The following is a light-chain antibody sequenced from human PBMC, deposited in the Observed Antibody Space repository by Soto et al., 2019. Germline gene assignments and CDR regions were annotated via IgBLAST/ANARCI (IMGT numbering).Light chain of an antibody. CDR3: QLYNSYWT. J-gene: IGKJ1*01. Sequence: DIQMTQSPSTLSASVGDRVTITCRASQSISSWLAWYQQKPGKAPKLLIYKASSLESGVPSRFSGSGSGTEFTLTISSLQPDDFATYYCQLYNSYWTFGQGT. CDR2: KAS. CDR1: QSISSW. V-gene: IGKV1-5*03.